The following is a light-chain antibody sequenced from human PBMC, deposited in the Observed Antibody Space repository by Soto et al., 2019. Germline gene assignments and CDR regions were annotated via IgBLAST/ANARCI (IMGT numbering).Light chain of an antibody. J-gene: IGKJ2*01. Sequence: DTQMTQSPSSVSASVGDRVTITCRASQTITGYLNWYQQKPGKAPKLLIYAASSLQSGVPSRFSGSGSGTDFTLTISSLQPEDFATYYCQQSLGIPYTFGQGTKLEI. CDR3: QQSLGIPYT. CDR1: QTITGY. V-gene: IGKV1-39*01. CDR2: AAS.